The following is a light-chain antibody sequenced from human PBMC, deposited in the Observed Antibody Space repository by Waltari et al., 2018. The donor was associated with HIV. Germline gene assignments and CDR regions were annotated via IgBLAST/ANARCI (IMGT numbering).Light chain of an antibody. J-gene: IGKJ2*01. CDR3: QQYGTAPYT. Sequence: EYVLTQSPGPLSLSPGERATLPCRASRSVSSNYLTWYQQRPGQASRLLIYAASTRATAIPDRFSGSGYGTDFTLTISRLEPEDFAVYYCQQYGTAPYTFGQGTKVEI. CDR1: RSVSSNY. V-gene: IGKV3-20*01. CDR2: AAS.